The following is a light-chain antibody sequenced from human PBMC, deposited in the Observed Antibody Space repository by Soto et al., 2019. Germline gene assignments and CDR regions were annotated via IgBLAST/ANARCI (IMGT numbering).Light chain of an antibody. J-gene: IGKJ3*01. V-gene: IGKV1-39*01. CDR3: RPGDSR. CDR2: AAS. Sequence: VCGGRIIKITCRASQSISSYLNWYQQKPGKAPKLLIYAASSLQSGVPSSFSGNGSDTDVTRTSRTLQPEDLATYYRRPGDSRVAPGTKVDIK. CDR1: QSISSY.